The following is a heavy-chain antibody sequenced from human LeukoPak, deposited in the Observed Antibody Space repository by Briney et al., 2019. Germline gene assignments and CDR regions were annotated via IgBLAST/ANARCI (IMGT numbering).Heavy chain of an antibody. CDR3: ARGGESGSSCPFDY. V-gene: IGHV4-30-4*08. D-gene: IGHD6-13*01. CDR1: GGSISSGDYY. Sequence: SETLSLTCTVSGGSISSGDYYWSWIRQPPGKGLEWIGYIYYSGSTYYNPSLKSRVTISVDTSKNQFSLKLSSVTAADTAVYYCARGGESGSSCPFDYWGQRPLVTVSS. CDR2: IYYSGST. J-gene: IGHJ4*02.